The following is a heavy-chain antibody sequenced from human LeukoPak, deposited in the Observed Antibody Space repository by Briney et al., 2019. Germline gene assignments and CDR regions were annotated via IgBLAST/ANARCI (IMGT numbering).Heavy chain of an antibody. Sequence: GGSLRLSCAASGFTFSNAWMSWVRQAPGKGLEWIGRIKSKTDGGTTDYAAPVKGRFTISRDDSKNTLYLQMNSLKTEDTAVYYCTYYYDSSGYFGYWGQGTLVTVSS. J-gene: IGHJ4*02. D-gene: IGHD3-22*01. V-gene: IGHV3-15*01. CDR2: IKSKTDGGTT. CDR3: TYYYDSSGYFGY. CDR1: GFTFSNAW.